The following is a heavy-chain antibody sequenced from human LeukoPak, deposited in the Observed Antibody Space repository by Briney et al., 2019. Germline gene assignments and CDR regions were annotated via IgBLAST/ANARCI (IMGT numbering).Heavy chain of an antibody. CDR3: ATVTMAVAGTNGGDWFDP. D-gene: IGHD6-19*01. CDR2: FDPEDGET. Sequence: WASVKVSCKVSGYTLTELSMHWVRQAPGKGLEWMGGFDPEDGETIYAQKFQGRVTMTEDTSTDTAYMELSSLRSEDTAVYYCATVTMAVAGTNGGDWFDPWGQGTLVTVSS. CDR1: GYTLTELS. J-gene: IGHJ5*02. V-gene: IGHV1-24*01.